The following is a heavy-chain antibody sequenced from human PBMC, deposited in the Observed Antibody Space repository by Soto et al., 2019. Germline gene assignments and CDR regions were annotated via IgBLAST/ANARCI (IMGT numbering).Heavy chain of an antibody. CDR2: ISPGGDST. J-gene: IGHJ6*04. Sequence: EVQLLESGGGLVQPGGSLRLSCAASGFNFNIYAMTWVRQAPGKGLEWVSTISPGGDSTYFADSVKGRVTISRDNSKNTLSLQMNSLRAEDTATYFCAKALGNPYYYYGMDVWGKGTTVTVSS. CDR1: GFNFNIYA. V-gene: IGHV3-23*01. D-gene: IGHD1-1*01. CDR3: AKALGNPYYYYGMDV.